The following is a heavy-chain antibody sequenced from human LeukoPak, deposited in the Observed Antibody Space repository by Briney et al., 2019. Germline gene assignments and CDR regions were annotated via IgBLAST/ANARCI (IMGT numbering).Heavy chain of an antibody. D-gene: IGHD4-11*01. CDR3: AKSMTTVTLDAFDI. Sequence: GGSVRLSCAASGFTFSSYSMNWVRQAPGKGLEWVSSISGSSSYIYYADSVKGRFTISRDNAKNSLYLQMNSLRAEDTAVYYCAKSMTTVTLDAFDIWGQGTMVTVSS. CDR1: GFTFSSYS. V-gene: IGHV3-21*01. J-gene: IGHJ3*02. CDR2: ISGSSSYI.